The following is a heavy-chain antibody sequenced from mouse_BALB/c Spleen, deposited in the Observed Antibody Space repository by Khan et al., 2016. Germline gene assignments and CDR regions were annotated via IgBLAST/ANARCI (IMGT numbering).Heavy chain of an antibody. CDR3: NATYYVIDVYFDY. V-gene: IGHV14-4*02. J-gene: IGHJ2*01. CDR2: IDPENGDT. Sequence: EVQLQESGAELVRSGATVKLSCTASVFNIKDYYMHWVKQRPEQGLEWIGWIDPENGDTEYAPKFQGKATMTADTSSNAAYLQFSSLTSGDSAVYYGNATYYVIDVYFDYWGQGTTLTVSS. D-gene: IGHD1-1*01. CDR1: VFNIKDYY.